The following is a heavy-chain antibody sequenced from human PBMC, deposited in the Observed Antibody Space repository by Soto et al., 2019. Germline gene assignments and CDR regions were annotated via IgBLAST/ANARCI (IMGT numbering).Heavy chain of an antibody. V-gene: IGHV1-18*01. CDR3: ERSIVVVDAQDY. D-gene: IGHD2-21*01. CDR1: GYTFTSYG. Sequence: ASVKVSCKASGYTFTSYGISWVRQAPGQGLEWMGWISAYNGNTNYAQKLQGRVTMTTDTSTSTAYMELGSLRFEDTAVYYCERSIVVVDAQDYWSQGTLVTVSS. J-gene: IGHJ4*02. CDR2: ISAYNGNT.